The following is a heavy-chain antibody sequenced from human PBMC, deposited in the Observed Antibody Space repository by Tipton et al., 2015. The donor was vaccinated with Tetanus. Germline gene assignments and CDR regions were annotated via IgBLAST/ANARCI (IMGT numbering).Heavy chain of an antibody. CDR2: SWYDGTDK. CDR1: GFIFGSYG. CDR3: AREADCSGGSCFSGDFDT. J-gene: IGHJ4*02. Sequence: SLRLSCAASGFIFGSYGIHWVRQAPGKGLEWVAVSWYDGTDKYYADSVKGRFTISRDNSKNTLYLQMNSLRAEDTALYYCAREADCSGGSCFSGDFDTWGQGTQVTVSS. V-gene: IGHV3-33*01. D-gene: IGHD2-15*01.